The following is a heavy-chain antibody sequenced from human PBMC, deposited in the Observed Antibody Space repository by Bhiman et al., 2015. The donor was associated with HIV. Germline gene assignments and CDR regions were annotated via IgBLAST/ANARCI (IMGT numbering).Heavy chain of an antibody. D-gene: IGHD3-10*01. CDR2: ISSGGNT. J-gene: IGHJ4*02. V-gene: IGHV3-66*01. Sequence: EVQLVESGGGLVQPGGSLRLSYAASGFTFSSYEMNWVRQAPGKGLEWVSVISSGGNTDYADSVKGRFTISRDTSKNTLYLQMNSLRADDTAVYYCARGAFDWGQGTLVTVSS. CDR1: GFTFSSYE. CDR3: ARGAFD.